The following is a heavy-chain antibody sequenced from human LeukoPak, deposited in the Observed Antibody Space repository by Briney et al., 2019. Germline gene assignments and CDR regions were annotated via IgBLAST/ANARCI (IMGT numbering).Heavy chain of an antibody. J-gene: IGHJ5*02. Sequence: GGSLRLSCAASGFTFSTNWMHWVRQAPGKGLVWVSRINSDGSSTIYADSVKGRFTISRDNAKNTLYLQMSILRAEDTAVYYCVRAYSGNYYNWFDPWGQGTLVTVSS. V-gene: IGHV3-74*01. CDR3: VRAYSGNYYNWFDP. CDR2: INSDGSST. D-gene: IGHD1-26*01. CDR1: GFTFSTNW.